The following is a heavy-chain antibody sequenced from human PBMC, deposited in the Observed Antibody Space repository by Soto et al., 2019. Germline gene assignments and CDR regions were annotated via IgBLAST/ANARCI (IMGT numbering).Heavy chain of an antibody. CDR1: GFTFSSYS. Sequence: GGSLRLSCAASGFTFSSYSMNWVRQAPGKGLEWVSSISSSSSYIYYADSVKGRFTISRDNAKNSLYLQMNSLRAEDTAVYYCARSFNPKYNTANKGYYMDVWGKGTTVTVSS. V-gene: IGHV3-21*01. CDR2: ISSSSSYI. CDR3: ARSFNPKYNTANKGYYMDV. J-gene: IGHJ6*03. D-gene: IGHD1-1*01.